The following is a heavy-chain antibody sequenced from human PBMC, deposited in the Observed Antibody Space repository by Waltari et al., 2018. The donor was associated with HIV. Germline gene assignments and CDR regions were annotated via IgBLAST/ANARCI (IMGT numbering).Heavy chain of an antibody. CDR2: INQDENTA. CDR3: GREGSGSFWNY. D-gene: IGHD1-26*01. J-gene: IGHJ4*02. V-gene: IGHV3-7*01. CDR1: GFPLSNFW. Sequence: EVQLVESGGGLAQPGESLTLKCAISGFPLSNFWMTWVRQAPGKGPEWGANINQDENTAYYVASVKCRVTISRNNAKKSLYLHMNSIGIEDTGTYFCGREGSGSFWNYWGQGTRVTVS.